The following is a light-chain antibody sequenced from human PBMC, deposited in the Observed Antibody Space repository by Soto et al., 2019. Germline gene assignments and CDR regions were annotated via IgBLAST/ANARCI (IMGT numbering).Light chain of an antibody. CDR2: KAS. CDR3: QQYNSYPWT. J-gene: IGKJ1*01. V-gene: IGKV1-5*03. Sequence: DIQMTQSPSTLSASVGDRVTITCRSSQSISSWLAWYQQKPGKAPKLLIYKASGLESGVPSRFSGSGSGTEFTLTISSLQPDDFATSYCQQYNSYPWTFGQGTKVEIK. CDR1: QSISSW.